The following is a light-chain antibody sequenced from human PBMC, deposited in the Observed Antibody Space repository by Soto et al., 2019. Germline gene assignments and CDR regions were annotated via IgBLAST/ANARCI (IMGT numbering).Light chain of an antibody. CDR2: HAS. CDR1: QGISSC. CDR3: QQSYSTPL. J-gene: IGKJ3*01. V-gene: IGKV1-39*01. Sequence: DIQMTQSPSSLCAFVGDRVTITCRASQGISSCLAWYQQKPGKAPKLLIYHASTLESGAPSRFSGSGSGTDFTLTISSLQPEDFATYYCQQSYSTPLFGPGTKVDIK.